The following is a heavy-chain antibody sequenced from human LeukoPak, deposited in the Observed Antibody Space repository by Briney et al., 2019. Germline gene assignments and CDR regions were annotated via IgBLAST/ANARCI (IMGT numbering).Heavy chain of an antibody. CDR3: AREYTWYSVNAFDI. J-gene: IGHJ3*02. D-gene: IGHD1-26*01. CDR2: ISSNGGST. V-gene: IGHV3-64*01. CDR1: GFTFSSYA. Sequence: PGGSLRLSCAASGFTFSSYAIHWVRQAPGKGLEYVSAISSNGGSTYYANSVKGRFTISRDNSKNTLYLQMGSLRAEDMAVYYCAREYTWYSVNAFDIWGQGTMVTVSS.